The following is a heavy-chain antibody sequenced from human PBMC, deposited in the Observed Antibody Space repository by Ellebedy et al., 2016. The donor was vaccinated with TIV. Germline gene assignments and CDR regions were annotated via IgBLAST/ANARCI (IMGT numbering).Heavy chain of an antibody. CDR3: AKDADYYGSGSRLDY. Sequence: GGSLRLSCAASGFTFSSYGMHWVRQAPAQGLEWVAVIWYDGSNKYYADSVKGRFTISRDNSKNTLYLQMNSLRAEDTAVYYCAKDADYYGSGSRLDYWGQGTLVTVSS. V-gene: IGHV3-30*02. CDR1: GFTFSSYG. CDR2: IWYDGSNK. D-gene: IGHD3-10*01. J-gene: IGHJ4*02.